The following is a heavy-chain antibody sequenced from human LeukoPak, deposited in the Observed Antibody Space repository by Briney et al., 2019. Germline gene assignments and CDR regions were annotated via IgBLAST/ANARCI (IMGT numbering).Heavy chain of an antibody. D-gene: IGHD3-10*01. J-gene: IGHJ5*02. CDR1: GYTFNSYG. CDR2: ISAYNGHT. CDR3: ARGGYYGSGNDFRFDP. Sequence: ASVKVSCKASGYTFNSYGISWVRQAPGQGLEWMGWISAYNGHTNYAQKFQGRVTMTTDTSTSTAYMDLRSLRSDDTAVYYCARGGYYGSGNDFRFDPWGQGTLVTVSS. V-gene: IGHV1-18*01.